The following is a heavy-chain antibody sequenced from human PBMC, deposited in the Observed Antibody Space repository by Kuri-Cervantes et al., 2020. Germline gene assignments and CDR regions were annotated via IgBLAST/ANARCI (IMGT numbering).Heavy chain of an antibody. V-gene: IGHV1-2*04. J-gene: IGHJ4*02. Sequence: ASVKVSCKASGYTLTGYYMHWVRQAPGQGLEWMGWINPNSGGTNYAQKFQGWVTMTRDTSISTAYMEVSRLRSDDTAVYYCARNYDSSGYYPPPATHWGQGTLVTVSS. D-gene: IGHD3-22*01. CDR3: ARNYDSSGYYPPPATH. CDR2: INPNSGGT. CDR1: GYTLTGYY.